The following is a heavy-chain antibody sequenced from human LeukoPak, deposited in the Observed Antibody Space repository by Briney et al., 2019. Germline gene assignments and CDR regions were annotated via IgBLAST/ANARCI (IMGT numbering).Heavy chain of an antibody. CDR3: ARGGGVAGTPYNPYDY. Sequence: SETLSLTCTVSGGSISSYYWSWIRQPPGKGLEWIGYIYYSGSTNYNPSLKSRVTISVDPSKNQFSLKLSSETAADTAVYYCARGGGVAGTPYNPYDYWGQGTLVTVSS. J-gene: IGHJ4*02. V-gene: IGHV4-59*01. D-gene: IGHD6-19*01. CDR1: GGSISSYY. CDR2: IYYSGST.